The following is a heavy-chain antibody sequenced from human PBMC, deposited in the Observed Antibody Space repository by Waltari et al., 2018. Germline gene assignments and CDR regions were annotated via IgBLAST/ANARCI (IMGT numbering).Heavy chain of an antibody. CDR3: ARAGVACRCFDY. Sequence: EVQLVESGGGLVKPGGSLRLSCAASGFTFSSYSMNWVRQAPGKGVEWVSSISSSSSYIYHSDSVKGRFTISRDNAKNSLYLQMNSLRAEDTAVYSCARAGVACRCFDYWVQGTLVTVSS. V-gene: IGHV3-21*01. CDR1: GFTFSSYS. CDR2: ISSSSSYI. D-gene: IGHD6-19*01. J-gene: IGHJ4*02.